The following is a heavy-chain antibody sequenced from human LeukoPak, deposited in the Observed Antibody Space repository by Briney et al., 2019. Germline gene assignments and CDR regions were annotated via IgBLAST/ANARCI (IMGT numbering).Heavy chain of an antibody. CDR3: ARGRGWADY. CDR2: IDPSDCYS. Sequence: GESLKISWNGSGYSFTNNWITWVRQMPGKGVEWMGRIDPSDCYSNYSPSFQGHVTISIAKSISTAYLQWSSLRASDAAMYYCARGRGWADYWGEGTLVTVSS. J-gene: IGHJ4*02. D-gene: IGHD6-19*01. V-gene: IGHV5-10-1*01. CDR1: GYSFTNNW.